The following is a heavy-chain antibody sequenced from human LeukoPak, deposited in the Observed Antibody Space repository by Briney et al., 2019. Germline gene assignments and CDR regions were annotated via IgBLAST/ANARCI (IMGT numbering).Heavy chain of an antibody. CDR3: ARDPDSGSYFRDAFDI. V-gene: IGHV3-7*01. CDR2: IKQDGSEK. CDR1: GFTFSTHD. Sequence: GGSLRLSCAASGFTFSTHDLNWVRQAPGKGLEWVASIKQDGSEKYYVDSVKGRFTISRDNAKNSLYLQMNSLRAEDTAVYYCARDPDSGSYFRDAFDIWGQGTMVTVSS. D-gene: IGHD1-26*01. J-gene: IGHJ3*02.